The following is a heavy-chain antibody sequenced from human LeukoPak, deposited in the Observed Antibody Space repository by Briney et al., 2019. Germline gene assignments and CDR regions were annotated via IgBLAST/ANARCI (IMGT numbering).Heavy chain of an antibody. CDR2: IYSGGNT. CDR1: GFTVSSNS. Sequence: GGSLRLSCTVSGFTVSSNSMSWVRQAPGKGLEWVSFIYSGGNTHYSDSVKGRFTISRDNSKNTLYLQMNSLRADDTGVYYCARRAGEYSHPYDYWGQGTLVTVSS. D-gene: IGHD4-17*01. CDR3: ARRAGEYSHPYDY. V-gene: IGHV3-53*01. J-gene: IGHJ4*02.